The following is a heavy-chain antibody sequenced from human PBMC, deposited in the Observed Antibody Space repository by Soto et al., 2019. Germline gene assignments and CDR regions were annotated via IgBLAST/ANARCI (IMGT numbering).Heavy chain of an antibody. CDR3: ARLSLMVTTVTPAFDY. CDR1: GGSISNNNYY. D-gene: IGHD4-17*01. J-gene: IGHJ4*02. Sequence: SETLSLTCTVSGGSISNNNYYWGWVRQPPGKGLEWIGSIYYSETTYYNPSLKSRVTISADTSNNQVSLMVTSVTVADTAVYYCARLSLMVTTVTPAFDYWGQGTLVTVSS. CDR2: IYYSETT. V-gene: IGHV4-39*01.